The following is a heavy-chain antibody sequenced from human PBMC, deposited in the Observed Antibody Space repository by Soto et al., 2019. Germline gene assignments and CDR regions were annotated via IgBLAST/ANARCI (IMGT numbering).Heavy chain of an antibody. Sequence: QVQLVQSGAEVKKPGASVKVSCKASGYTFTAYYMHWVRQAPGQGLEWMGWINPNSGDTHYTQRFQGRVTLPRDTSITTAYMELNSLTSDDTAVYYCARDGQYGDYGYYFDYWGQGTLVTVSS. V-gene: IGHV1-2*02. J-gene: IGHJ4*02. CDR3: ARDGQYGDYGYYFDY. CDR1: GYTFTAYY. D-gene: IGHD4-17*01. CDR2: INPNSGDT.